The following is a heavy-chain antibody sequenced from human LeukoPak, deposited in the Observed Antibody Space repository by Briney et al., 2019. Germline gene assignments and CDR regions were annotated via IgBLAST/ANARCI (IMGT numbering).Heavy chain of an antibody. V-gene: IGHV4-39*01. CDR1: GGSISSSSYY. D-gene: IGHD6-19*01. Sequence: SETLSLTCTVSGGSISSSSYYWGWIRQPPGKGLEWIGSIYYSGSTYYNPSLKSRVTISVDTSKNQFSLKLSSVTAADAAVYYCARLDKYSSGWRDYWGQGTLVTVSS. J-gene: IGHJ4*02. CDR3: ARLDKYSSGWRDY. CDR2: IYYSGST.